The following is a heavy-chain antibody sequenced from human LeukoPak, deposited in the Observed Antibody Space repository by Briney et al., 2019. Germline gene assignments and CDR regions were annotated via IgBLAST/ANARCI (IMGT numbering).Heavy chain of an antibody. V-gene: IGHV3-23*01. D-gene: IGHD5-18*01. J-gene: IGHJ4*02. Sequence: GGSLRLSCAAAGFTFSSYAMSWVRQAPGKGLEWVSAISGSGGSTYYADSVKGRFTISRDNSKNTLYLQMNSQRAEDTAVYYCAKDPSRGYSYGYRDYWGQGTLVTVSS. CDR1: GFTFSSYA. CDR2: ISGSGGST. CDR3: AKDPSRGYSYGYRDY.